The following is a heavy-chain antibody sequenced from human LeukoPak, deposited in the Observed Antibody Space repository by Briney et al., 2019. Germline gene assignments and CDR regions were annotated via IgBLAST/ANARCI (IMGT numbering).Heavy chain of an antibody. CDR2: IYYSGST. D-gene: IGHD3-3*01. Sequence: PSETLSLTCTVSGASISSYYWGWIRQPPGKGLEWIGSIYYSGSTYYNPSLKSRVTISVDTSKNQFSLKLSSVTAADTAVYYCARDRRPYDFWSGYLNWFDPWGQGTLVTVSS. CDR3: ARDRRPYDFWSGYLNWFDP. V-gene: IGHV4-39*07. CDR1: GASISSYY. J-gene: IGHJ5*02.